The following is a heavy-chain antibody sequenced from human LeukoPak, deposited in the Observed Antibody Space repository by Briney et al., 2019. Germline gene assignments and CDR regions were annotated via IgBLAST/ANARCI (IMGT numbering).Heavy chain of an antibody. CDR2: MYHSGGT. CDR1: GGSISSSNYY. J-gene: IGHJ4*02. CDR3: ARRGQGTSMSRFDY. V-gene: IGHV4-39*01. D-gene: IGHD3-22*01. Sequence: SETLSLTCTVSGGSISSSNYYWGWIRQPPGKGLEWIGSMYHSGGTYYNTSLKSRVTISVDTSKNQFSLKLSFVTAADTAVYYCARRGQGTSMSRFDYWGQGILVTASS.